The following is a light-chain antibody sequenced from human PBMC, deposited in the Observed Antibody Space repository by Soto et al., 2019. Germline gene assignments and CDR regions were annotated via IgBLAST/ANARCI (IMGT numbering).Light chain of an antibody. CDR1: QSISSR. CDR2: KAS. Sequence: DIQMTQSPSTLSASVGDRITITCRASQSISSRLAWYQQKPGKAPKLLIYKASSLESGVPSRFSGSGSGTEFTLTISSLQPDEFATDYGQQYNSYSRTFGQGTKLEIK. CDR3: QQYNSYSRT. V-gene: IGKV1-5*03. J-gene: IGKJ2*01.